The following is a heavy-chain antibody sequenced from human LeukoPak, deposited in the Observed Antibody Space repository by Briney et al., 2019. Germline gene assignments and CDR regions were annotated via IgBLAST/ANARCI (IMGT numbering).Heavy chain of an antibody. V-gene: IGHV1-2*02. CDR2: INPNSGGT. CDR3: ARDLYGDYEHYYYYYMDV. D-gene: IGHD4-17*01. J-gene: IGHJ6*03. Sequence: ASVKVSCKASGYTFTGYYMHWVRQAPGQGLEWMGWINPNSGGTNYAQKFQGRVTMTRDTSISTAYMELSRLRSDDTAVYYCARDLYGDYEHYYYYYMDVWGKGTTVTVSS. CDR1: GYTFTGYY.